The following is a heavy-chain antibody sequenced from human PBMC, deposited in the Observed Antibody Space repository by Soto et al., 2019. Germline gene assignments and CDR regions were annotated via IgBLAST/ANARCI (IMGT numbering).Heavy chain of an antibody. V-gene: IGHV1-69*01. CDR2: IIPSYNTL. Sequence: QAQGVQSGAEVRKPGSSVKLSCKASEGTFNSYAIAWVRQAPGQGLEWMGGIIPSYNTLNYAQKFQDRVTITAADSTQTVSMELSSLRSDATAVYFCASGASRWYPYFFDSWAQGTLVTVSS. CDR3: ASGASRWYPYFFDS. D-gene: IGHD6-13*01. CDR1: EGTFNSYA. J-gene: IGHJ4*02.